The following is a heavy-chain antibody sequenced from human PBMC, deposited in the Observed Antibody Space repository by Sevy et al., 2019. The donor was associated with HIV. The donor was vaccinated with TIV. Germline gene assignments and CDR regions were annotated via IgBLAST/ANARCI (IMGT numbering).Heavy chain of an antibody. CDR1: GASISNYY. Sequence: SQTLSLTCTVSGASISNYYWSWIRQPPGKGLEWIAYLYYGGRTNYNPSLKSRVTISVDKSKNQFSLKLISVTAADTAVYSCARPSIAARSWYFDLWGRGTLVTVSS. J-gene: IGHJ2*01. CDR2: LYYGGRT. V-gene: IGHV4-59*01. CDR3: ARPSIAARSWYFDL. D-gene: IGHD6-6*01.